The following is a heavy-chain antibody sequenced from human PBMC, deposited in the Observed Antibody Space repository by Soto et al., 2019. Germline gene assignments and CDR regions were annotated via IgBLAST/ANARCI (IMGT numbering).Heavy chain of an antibody. V-gene: IGHV4-59*01. Sequence: QVQLQESGPGLVKPSETLSLTCSVSGGSISNYYWSWIRQPPGKGLEWIGYIYYSGSTNYNPSLKXRXPIXVDSSKKQSSLRLSSVTAADTAVYYCARIQSGIDPWGQGTLVIVSS. CDR2: IYYSGST. D-gene: IGHD3-3*01. J-gene: IGHJ5*02. CDR1: GGSISNYY. CDR3: ARIQSGIDP.